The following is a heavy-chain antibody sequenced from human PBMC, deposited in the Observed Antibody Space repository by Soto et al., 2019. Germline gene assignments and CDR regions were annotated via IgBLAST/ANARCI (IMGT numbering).Heavy chain of an antibody. Sequence: PSETLSLTCTVSGGSVRAGPYFWAWIRQRPGKGLEWIGYIDYSGSTIYNPSLESRVTMSVDTSENQFSLKMTSVTAADTAVYFCARDNGGNSELDKWGPGTLVTSPQ. J-gene: IGHJ4*02. CDR1: GGSVRAGPYF. D-gene: IGHD2-21*01. CDR3: ARDNGGNSELDK. CDR2: IDYSGST. V-gene: IGHV4-31*03.